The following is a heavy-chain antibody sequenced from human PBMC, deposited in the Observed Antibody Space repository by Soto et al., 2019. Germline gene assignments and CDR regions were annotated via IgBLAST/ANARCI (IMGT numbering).Heavy chain of an antibody. V-gene: IGHV3-9*01. CDR2: ISWNSGDI. CDR1: GFSFDDYA. Sequence: VQLVESGGGLVQPGRSLRLSCAASGFSFDDYAIHWVRQVPGKGLEWVSGISWNSGDIGYADSVKGRFTISRDNAKNSLYLQMNRLRAEDTGLYFCAKETQANLGTGGFDYWGQGTLVSVSS. J-gene: IGHJ4*02. CDR3: AKETQANLGTGGFDY. D-gene: IGHD7-27*01.